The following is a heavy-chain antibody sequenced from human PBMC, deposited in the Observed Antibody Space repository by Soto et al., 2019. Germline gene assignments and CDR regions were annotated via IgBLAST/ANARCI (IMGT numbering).Heavy chain of an antibody. D-gene: IGHD3-22*01. CDR2: IYDSGST. V-gene: IGHV4-31*03. CDR1: GASISSGDYY. Sequence: PSETLSLTCSVSGASISSGDYYWSWIRQHPGKGLEWIGYIYDSGSTYYNPSLKSRVTISVDTSKNQFSLKLSSVTAADTAVYYCASIYDSSGYYYGNNWFDPWGQGTLVTAPQ. CDR3: ASIYDSSGYYYGNNWFDP. J-gene: IGHJ5*02.